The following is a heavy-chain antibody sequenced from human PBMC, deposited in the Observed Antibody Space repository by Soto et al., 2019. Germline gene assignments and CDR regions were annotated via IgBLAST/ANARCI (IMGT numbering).Heavy chain of an antibody. CDR2: IIPIFGTT. Sequence: VQLVQSGAVVRKPGSSVNVSCKASGGTFTNYIITWVRQAPGQGLEWMGDIIPIFGTTNYAQKFQGRLTMTADKSTTTAYMELTGLRFEDTAVYFCARVSYGDYGLDFWGQGTLVTVSS. CDR3: ARVSYGDYGLDF. V-gene: IGHV1-69*06. J-gene: IGHJ4*01. D-gene: IGHD4-17*01. CDR1: GGTFTNYI.